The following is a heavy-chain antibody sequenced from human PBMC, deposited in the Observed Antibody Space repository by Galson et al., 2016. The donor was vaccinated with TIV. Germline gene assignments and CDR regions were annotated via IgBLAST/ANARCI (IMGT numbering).Heavy chain of an antibody. V-gene: IGHV1-3*01. Sequence: SVKVSCKASGYTFTNYAMHWVRQAPGQRLEWMGWINVGNGNTKYSQKFQGRVTITRDTSASTAYVELSSLRSEDTAVYYCARSRSKAGTTDPDSWGQGTLVTVSS. CDR3: ARSRSKAGTTDPDS. CDR1: GYTFTNYA. D-gene: IGHD1-1*01. CDR2: INVGNGNT. J-gene: IGHJ5*02.